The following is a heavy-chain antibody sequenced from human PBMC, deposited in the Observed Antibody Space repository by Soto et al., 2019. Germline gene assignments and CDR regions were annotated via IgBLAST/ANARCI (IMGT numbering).Heavy chain of an antibody. D-gene: IGHD2-2*01. CDR2: ISAYNGNT. Sequence: ASVKVSCKASGYTFTSYGISWVRQAPGQGLEWMGWISAYNGNTNYAQHLQGRVSMTTDTSTSTAYMDLRSLRSEDTAVYYCARRVDYSFDYWGQGTLVTVSS. CDR3: ARRVDYSFDY. CDR1: GYTFTSYG. J-gene: IGHJ4*02. V-gene: IGHV1-18*01.